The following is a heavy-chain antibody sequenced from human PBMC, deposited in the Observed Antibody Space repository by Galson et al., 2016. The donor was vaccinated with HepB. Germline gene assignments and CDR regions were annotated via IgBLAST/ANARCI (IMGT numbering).Heavy chain of an antibody. J-gene: IGHJ6*02. V-gene: IGHV4-34*01. Sequence: SETLSLTCAVYGGSFSGYYWSWIRQAPGQGLEWIGDINDSGKTNYNPSLKSRVSISEATSRSQFSLRLTSVTAADTAVYYCAGVLKRDPPPLWFRGPEDSEGTSVSYGMDVWGQGTTVIVS. D-gene: IGHD3-10*01. CDR1: GGSFSGYY. CDR2: INDSGKT. CDR3: AGVLKRDPPPLWFRGPEDSEGTSVSYGMDV.